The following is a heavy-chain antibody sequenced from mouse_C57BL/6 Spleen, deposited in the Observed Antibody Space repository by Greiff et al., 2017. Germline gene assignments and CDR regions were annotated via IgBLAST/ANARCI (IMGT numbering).Heavy chain of an antibody. CDR2: IDPETGGT. CDR3: AREGYYDDDEFAY. Sequence: QVQLQQSGAELVRPGASVTLSCKASGYTFTDYEMHWVKQTPVHGLEWIGAIDPETGGTAYNEKFKGKATLTADKSSSTAYMELRSLTSEDSAVYFCAREGYYDDDEFAYWGQGTLVTVSA. D-gene: IGHD2-4*01. J-gene: IGHJ3*01. V-gene: IGHV1-15*01. CDR1: GYTFTDYE.